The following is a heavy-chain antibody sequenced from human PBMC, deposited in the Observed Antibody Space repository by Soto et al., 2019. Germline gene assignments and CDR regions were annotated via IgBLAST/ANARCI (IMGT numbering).Heavy chain of an antibody. D-gene: IGHD3-10*01. Sequence: ASVKVSCKASEYTLTGYYMHWVRQAPGQGLEWMGWINFNSGGTNYAQKFQGRVTMTRDTSISTAYMELSSLRSDDMAVYYCARGRTTGVDYRGQGTLVTVSS. CDR2: INFNSGGT. V-gene: IGHV1-2*02. CDR1: EYTLTGYY. CDR3: ARGRTTGVDY. J-gene: IGHJ4*02.